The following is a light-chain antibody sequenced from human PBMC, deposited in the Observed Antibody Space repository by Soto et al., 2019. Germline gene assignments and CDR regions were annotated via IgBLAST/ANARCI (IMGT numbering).Light chain of an antibody. J-gene: IGKJ1*01. V-gene: IGKV3-20*01. Sequence: EIVLTQSPGTLSLSPGERATLSCRASQSVSSSYLAWYQQKPGQAPRLLIYDISSRATSIPDRFSGSGSVTDFTLTISRLEPEDFAVYYCQQYGNSPWTFGQGTKVEIK. CDR1: QSVSSSY. CDR3: QQYGNSPWT. CDR2: DIS.